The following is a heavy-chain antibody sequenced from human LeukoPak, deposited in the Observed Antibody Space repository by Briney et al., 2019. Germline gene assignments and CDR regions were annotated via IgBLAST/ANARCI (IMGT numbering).Heavy chain of an antibody. J-gene: IGHJ6*02. D-gene: IGHD6-13*01. V-gene: IGHV5-51*01. CDR2: IYPGDSDT. CDR3: ARPIAPAVFGAMDV. CDR1: GYSFTSYW. Sequence: GESLQISCQGSGYSFTSYWIGWVRQMPGKGLEWMGIIYPGDSDTRYSPSFQGQVTISADKSISTAYLQWSSLKASDTAIYYCARPIAPAVFGAMDVWGQGTTVTVSS.